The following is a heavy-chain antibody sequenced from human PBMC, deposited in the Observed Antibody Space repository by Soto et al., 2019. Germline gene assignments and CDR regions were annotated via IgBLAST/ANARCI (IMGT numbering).Heavy chain of an antibody. CDR1: GGSISSVADY. D-gene: IGHD3-3*01. CDR2: ISYSGTT. CDR3: ARASLFAGNLEPLPLDI. Sequence: QVQLQESGPGLVKPSQTLSLTCTVSGGSISSVADYWSWIRHHPGKGLEFVGYISYSGTTYYNPSLKSRVTISVDTSKSQFSLRLGSVTAADTAVYYCARASLFAGNLEPLPLDIWGQGTMVTVSS. J-gene: IGHJ3*02. V-gene: IGHV4-31*03.